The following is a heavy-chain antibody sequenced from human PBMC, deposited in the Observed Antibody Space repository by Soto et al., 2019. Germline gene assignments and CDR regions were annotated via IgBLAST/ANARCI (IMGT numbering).Heavy chain of an antibody. CDR1: GFTFSSYW. J-gene: IGHJ4*02. Sequence: EVQLVESGGGLVQPGESLRLSCAASGFTFSSYWMHWIRQAPGKGLVWVSRVSSDGSSTVYANSVKGRLTISRDNGKNTLYLQLNSLGDEDTAVYYCASGLPNYSSFDSWGQGTLVTVSS. D-gene: IGHD4-4*01. CDR3: ASGLPNYSSFDS. V-gene: IGHV3-74*01. CDR2: VSSDGSST.